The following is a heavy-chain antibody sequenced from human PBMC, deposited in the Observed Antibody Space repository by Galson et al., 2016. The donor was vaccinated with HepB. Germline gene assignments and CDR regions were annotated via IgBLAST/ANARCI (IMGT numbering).Heavy chain of an antibody. CDR2: IYYSGSA. Sequence: EPLSLTCAVSGGSVSNNSHYWTWIRQPPGKGLEWIGYIYYSGSAMYNPPLRSRVSISIDTSENQVSLLVRSVTAADTAVYYCASSTAAGSLFHYYYGMDVWGQGTTVTVSS. CDR1: GGSVSNNSHY. D-gene: IGHD6-13*01. J-gene: IGHJ6*02. V-gene: IGHV4-61*01. CDR3: ASSTAAGSLFHYYYGMDV.